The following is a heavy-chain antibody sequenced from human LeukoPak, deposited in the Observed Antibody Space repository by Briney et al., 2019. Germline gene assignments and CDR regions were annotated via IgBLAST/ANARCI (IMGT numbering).Heavy chain of an antibody. V-gene: IGHV4-34*01. CDR1: GGPFSGYY. CDR2: INHRGST. Sequence: SETLSLTCAVYGGPFSGYYWSWIRQSPGKGLEWIGEINHRGSTNYNPSLKRRVTISVDTSKNQFSLKLSSVTAADTAVYYCARRKLVLRYFDWLLSLDAFDIWGQGTMVTVSS. D-gene: IGHD3-9*01. CDR3: ARRKLVLRYFDWLLSLDAFDI. J-gene: IGHJ3*02.